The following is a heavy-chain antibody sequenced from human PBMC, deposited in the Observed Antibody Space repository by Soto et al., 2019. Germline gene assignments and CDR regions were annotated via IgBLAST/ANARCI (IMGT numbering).Heavy chain of an antibody. CDR1: GFTFSSYA. D-gene: IGHD4-4*01. J-gene: IGHJ4*02. V-gene: IGHV3-23*01. CDR2: ISGSGGST. CDR3: AKDTDYSNFYYFDY. Sequence: GGSLRLSCAASGFTFSSYAMSWVRQAPGKGLEWVSAISGSGGSTYYADSVKGRFTISRDNSKNTLYLQMNSLRGEDTAVYYCAKDTDYSNFYYFDYWGQGTLVTVSS.